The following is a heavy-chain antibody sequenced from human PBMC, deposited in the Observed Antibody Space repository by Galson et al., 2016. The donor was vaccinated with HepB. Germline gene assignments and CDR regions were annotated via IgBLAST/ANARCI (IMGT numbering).Heavy chain of an antibody. V-gene: IGHV3-48*02. CDR1: GFTFSNYN. D-gene: IGHD3-22*01. J-gene: IGHJ4*02. CDR2: ISSGSTTI. Sequence: SLRLSCAASGFTFSNYNMDWVRQAPGRGLEWLSYISSGSTTILYADSVKGRFTISIDDAKNSLYLQMNSLRDEDTAVYYCVRASPTYYYDLWGQGTLVAVSS. CDR3: VRASPTYYYDL.